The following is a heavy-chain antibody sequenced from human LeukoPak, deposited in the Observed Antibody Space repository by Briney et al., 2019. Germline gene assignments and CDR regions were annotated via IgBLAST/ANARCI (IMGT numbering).Heavy chain of an antibody. Sequence: GGSLRLSCSASGFPFSSYAMHWVRQAPGKGLEYVSAISSNGGSTYYADSVKGRFTISRDNSKNTLYLQMSSLRAEDTAVYYCVKVQIAEENDYWGQGTLVTVSS. D-gene: IGHD6-13*01. CDR3: VKVQIAEENDY. V-gene: IGHV3-64D*06. J-gene: IGHJ4*02. CDR2: ISSNGGST. CDR1: GFPFSSYA.